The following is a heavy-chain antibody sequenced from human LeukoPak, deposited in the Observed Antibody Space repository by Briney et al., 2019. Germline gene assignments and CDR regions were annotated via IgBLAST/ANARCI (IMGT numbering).Heavy chain of an antibody. V-gene: IGHV3-21*01. J-gene: IGHJ4*02. CDR3: ARDPFGGNWNTEGFDY. D-gene: IGHD1/OR15-1a*01. CDR1: EFSVGSNY. CDR2: ITSSSSYI. Sequence: GGSLRLSCAASEFSVGSNYMTWVRQAPGKGLEWVSSITSSSSYIYYADSVKGRFTISRDNAKNSLYLQMNSLRAEDTAVYYCARDPFGGNWNTEGFDYWGQGTLVTVSS.